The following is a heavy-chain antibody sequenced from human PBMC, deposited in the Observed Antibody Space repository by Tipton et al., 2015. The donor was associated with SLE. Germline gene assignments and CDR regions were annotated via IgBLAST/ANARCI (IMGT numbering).Heavy chain of an antibody. Sequence: GSLRLSCAASGFTFSSYSMHWVRQAPGTGLEWVSAISRSSSFIYYADSVEGRLAVSRDNAENSLYLQMNNLRAEDTAVYYCARGSDTSSSGPDYWGQGTLVAVSS. V-gene: IGHV3-21*01. CDR1: GFTFSSYS. J-gene: IGHJ4*02. D-gene: IGHD6-6*01. CDR2: ISRSSSFI. CDR3: ARGSDTSSSGPDY.